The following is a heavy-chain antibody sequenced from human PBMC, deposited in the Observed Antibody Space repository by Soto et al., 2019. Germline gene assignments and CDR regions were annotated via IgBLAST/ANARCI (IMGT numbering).Heavy chain of an antibody. D-gene: IGHD6-19*01. J-gene: IGHJ4*02. Sequence: PGGSLTLSCAASGFTFSSYSMSWVRQAPGKGLEWVSGISGRGASTYYADSVQGRFTISRDNSKNTLYLQMNSLRAEDTAVYYCAKVHMAVAAHFGYWGQGTLITVS. CDR3: AKVHMAVAAHFGY. CDR1: GFTFSSYS. V-gene: IGHV3-23*01. CDR2: ISGRGAST.